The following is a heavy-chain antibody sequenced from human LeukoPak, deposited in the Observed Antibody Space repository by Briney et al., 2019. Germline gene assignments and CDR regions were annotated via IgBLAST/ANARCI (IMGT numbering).Heavy chain of an antibody. CDR2: IYYSGIT. D-gene: IGHD1-1*01. CDR1: GVSISSISYY. V-gene: IGHV4-39*07. J-gene: IGHJ6*02. Sequence: SETLSLTCTVSGVSISSISYYWGWIRQPPGKGLEWIASIYYSGITYYNPSLKSRVTISVDTSKNQFSLKLSSVTAADTAVYYCARVNDRELGYYYYGMDVWGQGTTVTVSS. CDR3: ARVNDRELGYYYYGMDV.